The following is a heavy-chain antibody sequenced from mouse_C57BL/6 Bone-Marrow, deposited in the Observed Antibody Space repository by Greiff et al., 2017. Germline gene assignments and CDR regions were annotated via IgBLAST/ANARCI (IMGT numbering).Heavy chain of an antibody. CDR3: ARPSATLPDFDY. D-gene: IGHD5-5*01. J-gene: IGHJ2*01. CDR2: IDPSDSYT. Sequence: QVQLQQPGAELVKPGASVKLSCKASGYTFTSYWMQWVKQRPGQGLEWIGEIDPSDSYTNYNQKFKGKATLTVDTSSSTAYMQLSSLTSENSAVYYCARPSATLPDFDYWGQGTTRTVSS. CDR1: GYTFTSYW. V-gene: IGHV1-50*01.